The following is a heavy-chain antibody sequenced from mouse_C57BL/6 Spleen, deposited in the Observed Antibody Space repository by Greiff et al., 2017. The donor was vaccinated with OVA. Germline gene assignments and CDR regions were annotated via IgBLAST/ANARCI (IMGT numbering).Heavy chain of an antibody. D-gene: IGHD1-1*01. CDR3: TRGSDYYCSSYGALDY. CDR1: GFTFSSYA. Sequence: EVKLVESGEGLVKPGGSLKLSCAASGFTFSSYAMSWVRQTPEKRLEWVAYISSGGDYIYYADTVKGRFTISRDNARNTLYLQMSSLKSEDTAMYYCTRGSDYYCSSYGALDYWGQGTTLTVSS. V-gene: IGHV5-9-1*02. CDR2: ISSGGDYI. J-gene: IGHJ2*01.